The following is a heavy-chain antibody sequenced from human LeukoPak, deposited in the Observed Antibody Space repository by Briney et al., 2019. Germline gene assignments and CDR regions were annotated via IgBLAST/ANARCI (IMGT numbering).Heavy chain of an antibody. CDR2: IIPIFGTA. CDR1: GGTFSSYA. CDR3: ARSIAAAASPDYYYYMDV. J-gene: IGHJ6*03. Sequence: ASVKVSCKASGGTFSSYAISWVRQAPGQGLEWMGGIIPIFGTANYAQKFQGRVTITADKSTSTAYMELSSLRSEDTAVYYCARSIAAAASPDYYYYMDVWGKGTTVTVSS. D-gene: IGHD6-13*01. V-gene: IGHV1-69*06.